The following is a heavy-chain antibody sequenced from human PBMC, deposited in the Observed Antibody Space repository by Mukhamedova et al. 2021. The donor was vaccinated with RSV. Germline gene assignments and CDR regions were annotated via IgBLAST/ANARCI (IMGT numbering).Heavy chain of an antibody. CDR2: NI. V-gene: IGHV3-30*02. D-gene: IGHD3-22*01. CDR3: AKVADYDNSGYSFDG. Sequence: NINYGDSVKGRFNISRDNSKNTLYLQMKSLRAEDSAKYYCAKVADYDNSGYSFDGWGQGTLVTVSS. J-gene: IGHJ4*02.